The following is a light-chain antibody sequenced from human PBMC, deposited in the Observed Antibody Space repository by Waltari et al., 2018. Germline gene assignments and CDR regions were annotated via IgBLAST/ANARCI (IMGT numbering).Light chain of an antibody. V-gene: IGLV1-44*01. CDR1: SSNIGTKS. Sequence: QSVLTQPPSVSGTPGQRVSISCSGRSSNIGTKSVNWYQQVPGTAPKLLIYSNNKRPSGVPDRFSGSKAGTSASLAISGLQSEDEADYYCATWDDSLNGLFGGGTKLTVL. CDR2: SNN. J-gene: IGLJ2*01. CDR3: ATWDDSLNGL.